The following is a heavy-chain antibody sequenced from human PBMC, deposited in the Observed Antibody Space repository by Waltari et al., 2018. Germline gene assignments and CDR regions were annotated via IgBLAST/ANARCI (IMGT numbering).Heavy chain of an antibody. CDR3: ARQGGVSVLLWFSELLFDY. D-gene: IGHD3-10*01. V-gene: IGHV4-38-2*01. J-gene: IGHJ4*02. CDR1: GYSISSGYY. Sequence: QVQLQESGPGLVKPSETLSLTCAVSGYSISSGYYWGWIRQPPGKGLEWIGSIYHSGSTYYNPSLKSRVTISVDTSKNQFSLTLSSVTAADTAVYYCARQGGVSVLLWFSELLFDYWGQGTLVTVSS. CDR2: IYHSGST.